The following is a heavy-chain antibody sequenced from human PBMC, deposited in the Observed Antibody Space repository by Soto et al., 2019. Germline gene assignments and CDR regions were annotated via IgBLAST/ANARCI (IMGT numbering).Heavy chain of an antibody. Sequence: QVQLVESGGGVVQPGRSLRLSCAASGFTFSSYGMHWVRQAPGKGLEWVAMISYDGSNKYYADSVKGRFTISRDNSKNTLYLQMNSLRAEDTAVYYCARGDVLWFGEPRFDPWGQGTLVTVSS. CDR1: GFTFSSYG. CDR2: ISYDGSNK. CDR3: ARGDVLWFGEPRFDP. J-gene: IGHJ5*02. D-gene: IGHD3-10*01. V-gene: IGHV3-30*03.